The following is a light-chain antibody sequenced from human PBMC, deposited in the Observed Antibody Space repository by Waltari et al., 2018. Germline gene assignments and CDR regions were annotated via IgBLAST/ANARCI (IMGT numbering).Light chain of an antibody. CDR3: QQYYSTPQA. CDR1: QSVLYSSNNKNY. CDR2: WAS. J-gene: IGKJ1*01. Sequence: DIVMTQSPDSRAVSLGERATINCKSSQSVLYSSNNKNYLAWYQPKPGQPPRLLIYWASTRESGVPDRFSGSGSGTDFTLTISSLQAEDVALYYCQQYYSTPQAFGQGTKVEI. V-gene: IGKV4-1*01.